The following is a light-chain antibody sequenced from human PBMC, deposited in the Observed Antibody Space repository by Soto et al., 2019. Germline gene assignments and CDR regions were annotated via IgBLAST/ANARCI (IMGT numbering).Light chain of an antibody. V-gene: IGKV3-15*01. Sequence: EIVMTQSPATLSVSPGERATLSCRASQSVSSNLAWYQQKPGQAPRLLIYGASTRATGIPARFSGSGSGTEFTLTISSLQSEDFAVYYCHQYNYWPPLTFGGGTKVKIK. CDR3: HQYNYWPPLT. J-gene: IGKJ4*01. CDR1: QSVSSN. CDR2: GAS.